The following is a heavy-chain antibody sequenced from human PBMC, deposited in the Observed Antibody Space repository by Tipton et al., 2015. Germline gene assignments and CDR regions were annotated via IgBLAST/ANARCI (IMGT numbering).Heavy chain of an antibody. CDR2: IKQDGSER. Sequence: SLRLSCAASGFSFRSYWMTWVRQAPGKGLEWVANIKQDGSERSYVDSVEGRFTISRDNVNKSLYLQMNSLRAEDTAVYYCAKDSYYYYGMDVWGQGTTVIVSS. CDR1: GFSFRSYW. V-gene: IGHV3-7*05. J-gene: IGHJ6*02. CDR3: AKDSYYYYGMDV.